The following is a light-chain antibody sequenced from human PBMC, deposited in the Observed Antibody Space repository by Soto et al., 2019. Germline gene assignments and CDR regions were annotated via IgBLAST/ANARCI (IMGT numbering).Light chain of an antibody. J-gene: IGLJ1*01. CDR3: QSYGDSLSGYV. Sequence: QSALTQPRSVSGSPGQSVTISCTATGSDVGDSSHVSWYQLHPGKAPKLMIYEVNNRPSGVPDRFSGSKSGSTASLTISGLQAEDEADYYCQSYGDSLSGYVFGNGTKLTVL. CDR1: GSDVGDSSH. CDR2: EVN. V-gene: IGLV2-11*01.